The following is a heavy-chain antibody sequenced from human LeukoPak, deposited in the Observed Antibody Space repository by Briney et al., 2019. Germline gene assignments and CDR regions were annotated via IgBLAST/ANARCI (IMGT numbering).Heavy chain of an antibody. V-gene: IGHV3-30-3*01. Sequence: PGRSLRLSCAASGFTFSSYAMHWVRQAPGKGLEWVAVISYDGSNKYYADSVKGRFTISRDNSKNTLYLQMNSLRAEDTAVYYCAVHLPGDYLDRWGQGTLVTVSS. CDR3: AVHLPGDYLDR. CDR1: GFTFSSYA. CDR2: ISYDGSNK. J-gene: IGHJ4*02.